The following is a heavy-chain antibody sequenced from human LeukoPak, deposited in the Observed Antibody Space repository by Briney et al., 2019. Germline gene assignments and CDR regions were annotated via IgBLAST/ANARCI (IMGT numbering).Heavy chain of an antibody. V-gene: IGHV1-46*01. CDR2: INPSGGST. CDR3: ATHLVVPAAMSRWFDP. CDR1: GYTFTSYY. Sequence: GASVKVSCKASGYTFTSYYMHWVRQAPGQGLEWMGIINPSGGSTSYAQKFQGRVTMTEDTSTDTAYMELSSLRSEDTAVYYCATHLVVPAAMSRWFDPWGQGTLVTVSS. J-gene: IGHJ5*02. D-gene: IGHD2-2*01.